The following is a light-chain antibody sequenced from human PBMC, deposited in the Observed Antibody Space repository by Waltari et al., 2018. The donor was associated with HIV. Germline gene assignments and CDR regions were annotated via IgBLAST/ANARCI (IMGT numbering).Light chain of an antibody. V-gene: IGLV2-11*01. Sequence: QSALTQPRSVSGSPGQSVTISCPGTSSDVGGYNYVSWSQQQPGKAPKLMIYDVSKRPSGVPDRFSGSKSGNTASLTISGLQAEDEADYYCCSYAGSYTYVFGTGTKVTVL. CDR3: CSYAGSYTYV. CDR1: SSDVGGYNY. CDR2: DVS. J-gene: IGLJ1*01.